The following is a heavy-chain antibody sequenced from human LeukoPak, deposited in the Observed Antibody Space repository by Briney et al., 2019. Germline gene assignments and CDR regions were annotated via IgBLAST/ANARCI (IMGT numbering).Heavy chain of an antibody. V-gene: IGHV4-59*01. CDR1: GGSTSGYY. CDR2: IYYSGST. D-gene: IGHD6-19*01. CDR3: ARGWDGIAVAGSFDY. Sequence: SETLSLTCTVSGGSTSGYYWSWIRQPPGKGLEWIGDIYYSGSTNYNPSLTSRVTISVDTSKNQISLKLNSVTAADTAVYYCARGWDGIAVAGSFDYWGQGTLVTVSS. J-gene: IGHJ4*02.